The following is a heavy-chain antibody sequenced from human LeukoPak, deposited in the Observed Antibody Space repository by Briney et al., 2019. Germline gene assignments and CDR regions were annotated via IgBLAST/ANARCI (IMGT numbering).Heavy chain of an antibody. V-gene: IGHV4-39*01. CDR2: IYYSGST. CDR1: YF. J-gene: IGHJ4*02. D-gene: IGHD3-22*01. CDR3: ARHFRPLYYYDSSGYYLPGDY. Sequence: YFMSWIRQPPGKGLEWIGSIYYSGSTYYNPSLKSRVTISVDTSKNQFSLKLSSVTAADTAVYYCARHFRPLYYYDSSGYYLPGDYWGQGTLVTVSS.